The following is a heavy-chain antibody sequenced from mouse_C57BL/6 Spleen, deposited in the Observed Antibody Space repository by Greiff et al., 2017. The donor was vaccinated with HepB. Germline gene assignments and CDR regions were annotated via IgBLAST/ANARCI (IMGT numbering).Heavy chain of an antibody. CDR1: GYAFSSYW. CDR2: IYPGDGDT. V-gene: IGHV1-80*01. Sequence: QVTLKESGAELVKPGASVKISCKASGYAFSSYWMNWVKQRPGKGLEWIGQIYPGDGDTNYNGKFKGKATLTADKSSSTAYMQLSSLTSEDSAVYFCARSGAYYSNYFDYWGQGTTLTVSS. CDR3: ARSGAYYSNYFDY. D-gene: IGHD2-5*01. J-gene: IGHJ2*01.